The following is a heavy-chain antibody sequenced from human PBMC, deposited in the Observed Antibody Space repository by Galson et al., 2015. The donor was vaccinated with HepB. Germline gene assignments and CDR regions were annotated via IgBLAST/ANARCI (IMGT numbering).Heavy chain of an antibody. Sequence: SGKVSCKASGYTFTSYGISWVRQAPGQGLEWMGWISAYNGNTNYAQKLQGRVTMTTDTSTSTAYMELRSLRSDDTAVYYCAREGTMIVVHTFDPWGQGTLVTVSS. J-gene: IGHJ5*02. CDR2: ISAYNGNT. CDR3: AREGTMIVVHTFDP. D-gene: IGHD3-22*01. V-gene: IGHV1-18*01. CDR1: GYTFTSYG.